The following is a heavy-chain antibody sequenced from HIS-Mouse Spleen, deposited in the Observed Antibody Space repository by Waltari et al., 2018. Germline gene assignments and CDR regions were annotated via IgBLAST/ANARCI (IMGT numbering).Heavy chain of an antibody. Sequence: QVQLQQWGAGLLKPSETLSLTCAVYGGSFSGYYWSWIRQPPGKGLEWIGEINHSGSTNYNPSLKSRVTLSVDTSKNQFSLKLSSVTAADTAVYYCARGLAARFDYWGQGTLVTVSS. CDR2: INHSGST. J-gene: IGHJ4*02. V-gene: IGHV4-34*01. D-gene: IGHD6-6*01. CDR3: ARGLAARFDY. CDR1: GGSFSGYY.